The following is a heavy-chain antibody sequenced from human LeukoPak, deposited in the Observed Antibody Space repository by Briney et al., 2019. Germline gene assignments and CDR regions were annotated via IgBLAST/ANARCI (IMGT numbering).Heavy chain of an antibody. D-gene: IGHD1-26*01. J-gene: IGHJ4*02. CDR1: GGSISSYY. CDR3: ARHTRELPYFDY. Sequence: SETLSLTCTVSGGSISSYYWSWLRQPPGKGLEWIGYIYYSGSTNYNPSLKSRVTISVDTSKNQFSLKLSSVTAADTAVYYCARHTRELPYFDYWGQGTLVTVSS. CDR2: IYYSGST. V-gene: IGHV4-59*08.